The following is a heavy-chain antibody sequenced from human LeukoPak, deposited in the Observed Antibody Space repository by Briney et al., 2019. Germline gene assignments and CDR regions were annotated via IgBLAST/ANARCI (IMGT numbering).Heavy chain of an antibody. J-gene: IGHJ4*02. CDR1: GFTFSSYA. V-gene: IGHV3-23*01. CDR3: AKGSYYDSSGSFYFDY. Sequence: PGGSLRLSCAASGFTFSSYAMSWVRQGPGKGLEWVSGISGSGDNTYYADSVKGRFTISRDNSKNTLYVQVNCLGTEDTAAYYCAKGSYYDSSGSFYFDYWGQGTLVTVSS. CDR2: ISGSGDNT. D-gene: IGHD3-22*01.